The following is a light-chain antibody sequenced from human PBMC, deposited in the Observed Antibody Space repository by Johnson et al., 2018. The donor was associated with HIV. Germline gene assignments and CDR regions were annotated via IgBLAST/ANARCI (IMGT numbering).Light chain of an antibody. CDR2: DNN. V-gene: IGLV1-51*01. CDR3: GTWDSSLNVLYV. CDR1: SSNIGNNY. Sequence: QSVLTQSPSVSAAPGQRVTISCSGSSSNIGNNYVSWHQQLPGTAPKLLIYDNNMRPSGIPDRFSGSNSDPSVTLGITALQTGDEADYYCGTWDSSLNVLYVIGTGTKVTV. J-gene: IGLJ1*01.